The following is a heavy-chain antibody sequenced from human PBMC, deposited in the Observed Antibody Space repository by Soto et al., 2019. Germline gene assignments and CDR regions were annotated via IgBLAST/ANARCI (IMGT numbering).Heavy chain of an antibody. CDR1: GGSISSSSYY. V-gene: IGHV4-39*01. CDR2: IYYSGST. CDR3: ARQHYDFWSGYPDAFDI. J-gene: IGHJ3*02. Sequence: SETLSLTCTVSGGSISSSSYYWGWIRQPPGKGLEWIGSIYYSGSTYYNPSLKSRVTISVDTSKKQFSLKLSSVTAADTAVYYCARQHYDFWSGYPDAFDIWGQGTMVTVSS. D-gene: IGHD3-3*01.